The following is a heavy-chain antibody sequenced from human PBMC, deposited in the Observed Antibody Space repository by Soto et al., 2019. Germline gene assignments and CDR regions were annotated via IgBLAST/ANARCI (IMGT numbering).Heavy chain of an antibody. CDR1: GDPITSGGYS. V-gene: IGHV4-30-2*01. D-gene: IGHD6-25*01. J-gene: IGHJ4*02. CDR3: ARQDTSGWAYFFDH. Sequence: TLSLTCTVSGDPITSGGYSWTWIRQPPGKGLEWIGNIFHSGSTSYNPSLQSRVTMSVDRSKNQFSLEVKSVTAADTAVYYCARQDTSGWAYFFDHWGQGILVTVSS. CDR2: IFHSGST.